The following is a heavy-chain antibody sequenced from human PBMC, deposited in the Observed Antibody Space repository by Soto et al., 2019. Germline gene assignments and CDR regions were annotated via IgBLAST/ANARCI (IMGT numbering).Heavy chain of an antibody. CDR2: ISAYNGNT. CDR3: ARFPVVGYDSSAGNWFDP. Sequence: QVQLVQSGAEVKKPGSSVKVSCKASGGTFSSYAISWVRQAPGQGLEWMGGISAYNGNTNYAQKLQGRVTMTTDTSTSTAYMELRSLRSDDTAVYYCARFPVVGYDSSAGNWFDPWGQGTLVTVSS. D-gene: IGHD3-22*01. J-gene: IGHJ5*02. V-gene: IGHV1-18*01. CDR1: GGTFSSYA.